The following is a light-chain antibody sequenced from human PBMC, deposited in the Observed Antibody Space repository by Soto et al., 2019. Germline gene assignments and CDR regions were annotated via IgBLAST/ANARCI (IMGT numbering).Light chain of an antibody. V-gene: IGKV3-20*01. Sequence: EIVLTQSPGTLSLSPGERATLSCRASQSVSSIYLAWYQQKPGQAPRLLIYGASSRATGIPDRFSGSGSGTDFTLNISRLEPEDFAVYYCQQYDRSSYTFGQGTKLEIK. CDR2: GAS. CDR3: QQYDRSSYT. CDR1: QSVSSIY. J-gene: IGKJ2*01.